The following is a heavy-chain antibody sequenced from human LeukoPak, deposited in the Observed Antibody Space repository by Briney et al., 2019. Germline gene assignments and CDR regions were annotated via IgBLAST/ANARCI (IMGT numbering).Heavy chain of an antibody. CDR2: IYYTGST. D-gene: IGHD4-17*01. V-gene: IGHV4-31*03. CDR3: ARDKVTVTGNWFDS. Sequence: SETLSLTCTVSGGSFTSGGYYWSWIRQPPGKGLEWMGYIYYTGSTHYNPSLKSRISMSVDTSKRQFSLNLMSVTGADTTIYYCARDKVTVTGNWFDSWGQGTLVAVSS. J-gene: IGHJ5*01. CDR1: GGSFTSGGYY.